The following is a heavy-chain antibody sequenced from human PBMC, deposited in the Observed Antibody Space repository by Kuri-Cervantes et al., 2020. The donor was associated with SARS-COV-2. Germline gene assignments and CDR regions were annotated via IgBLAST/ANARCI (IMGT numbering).Heavy chain of an antibody. CDR2: ISSSSSYI. Sequence: GESLKISCAASGFTFSSYSMNWVRQAPGKGLEWVSSISSSSSYIYYADSVKGRFTISRDNAKNTLHLQMNSLRPEDTALYYCARQYSESYGDTFDIWGQGTMVTVSS. CDR3: ARQYSESYGDTFDI. D-gene: IGHD1-26*01. V-gene: IGHV3-21*01. J-gene: IGHJ3*02. CDR1: GFTFSSYS.